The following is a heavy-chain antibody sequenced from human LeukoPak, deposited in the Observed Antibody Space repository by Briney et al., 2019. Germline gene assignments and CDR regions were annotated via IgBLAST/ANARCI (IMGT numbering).Heavy chain of an antibody. V-gene: IGHV4-59*02. D-gene: IGHD4-17*01. CDR2: IYHTGNS. Sequence: RPSETLSLTCTVSGGSVSSDYWSWIRQPPGKGLEWIGYIYHTGNSDYNPSLKSRATISLDTSKNQFSLKLSSVTAADTAVYYCARVKVHDYGDETFDYWGQGTLVTVSS. J-gene: IGHJ4*02. CDR3: ARVKVHDYGDETFDY. CDR1: GGSVSSDY.